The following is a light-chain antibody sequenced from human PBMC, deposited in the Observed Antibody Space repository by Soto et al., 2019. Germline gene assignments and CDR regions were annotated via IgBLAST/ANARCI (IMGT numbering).Light chain of an antibody. CDR2: GAS. V-gene: IGKV3D-15*01. CDR3: QQYNNWPLT. CDR1: QSVSDN. J-gene: IGKJ4*01. Sequence: EIVMTQSPATLSVSPGERATLSCRASQSVSDNLAWYQQKPGQAPRLLIYGASTRATGIPARFSGSGSGTEFTLTISSLQSEDFAVYYCQQYNNWPLTVGGGTKV.